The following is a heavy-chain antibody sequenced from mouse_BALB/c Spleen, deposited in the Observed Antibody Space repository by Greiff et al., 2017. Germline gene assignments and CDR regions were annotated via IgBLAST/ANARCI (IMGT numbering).Heavy chain of an antibody. D-gene: IGHD1-1*01. V-gene: IGHV3-2*02. CDR3: ATGSSFDY. Sequence: VQLQQSGPGLVKPSQSLSLTCTVTGYSITSDYAWNWIRQFPGNKLEWMGYISYSGSTSYNPSLKSRISITRDTSKNQFFLQLNSVTTEDTATYYCATGSSFDYWGQGTTLTVSS. CDR1: GYSITSDYA. J-gene: IGHJ2*01. CDR2: ISYSGST.